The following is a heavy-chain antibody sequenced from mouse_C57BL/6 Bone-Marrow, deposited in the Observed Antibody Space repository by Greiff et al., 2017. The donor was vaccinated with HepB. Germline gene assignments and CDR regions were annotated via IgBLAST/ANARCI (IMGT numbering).Heavy chain of an antibody. D-gene: IGHD2-3*01. CDR2: IYPGSGST. J-gene: IGHJ3*01. CDR3: ARPLYDGYSWFAY. Sequence: QVQLQQPGAELVKPGASVKMSCKASGYTFTSYWITWVKQRPGQGLEWIGDIYPGSGSTNYNEKLKSKATLTVDTSSSTAYMQLSSLTSEDSAVYYCARPLYDGYSWFAYWGQGTLVTVSA. CDR1: GYTFTSYW. V-gene: IGHV1-55*01.